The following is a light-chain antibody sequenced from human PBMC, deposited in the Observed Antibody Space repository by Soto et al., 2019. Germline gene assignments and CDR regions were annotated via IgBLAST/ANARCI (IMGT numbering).Light chain of an antibody. CDR2: GAS. Sequence: EIALTQSPGTLSLSPGERAPLSCRASQTVSSSYLAWYQQKPGQAPRLLIYGASSRATGIPDRFSGSGSGTDFTLTVSSLEPEDFALYYCQQRSKRITFGQGRQLEIK. CDR3: QQRSKRIT. CDR1: QTVSSSY. J-gene: IGKJ5*01. V-gene: IGKV3D-20*02.